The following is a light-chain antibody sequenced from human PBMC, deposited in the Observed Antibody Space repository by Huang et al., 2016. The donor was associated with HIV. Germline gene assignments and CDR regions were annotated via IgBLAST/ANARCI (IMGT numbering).Light chain of an antibody. J-gene: IGKJ2*01. Sequence: EILLTQSPGTLSLSPGERATLSCKASQSISDFYLAWYQQKPGQAPRRLMYASSSRASGIPDRFSGRGSGTDFVLTISRLEPEDFAVHYCQQYGSSPFTFGQGTKLEIK. CDR1: QSISDFY. CDR3: QQYGSSPFT. CDR2: ASS. V-gene: IGKV3-20*01.